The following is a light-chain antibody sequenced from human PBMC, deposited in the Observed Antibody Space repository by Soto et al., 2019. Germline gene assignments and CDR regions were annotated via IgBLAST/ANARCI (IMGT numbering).Light chain of an antibody. CDR1: QSVSSSY. V-gene: IGKV3-20*01. CDR3: QQYGSSPFT. CDR2: GAF. J-gene: IGKJ3*01. Sequence: EIVLTQSPGTLSLSPGERATLSCRASQSVSSSYLAWYQQKPGQAPRLLIYGAFSRATSIPDRISGSGSGTDFTLTISRLEPEDFAIYYCQQYGSSPFTFGPGTKVDIK.